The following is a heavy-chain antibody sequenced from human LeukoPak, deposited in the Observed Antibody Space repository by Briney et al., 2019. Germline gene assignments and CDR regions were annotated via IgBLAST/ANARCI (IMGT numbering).Heavy chain of an antibody. V-gene: IGHV3-30*03. CDR2: VSPDGTDK. D-gene: IGHD2-21*01. J-gene: IGHJ4*02. CDR1: GSTFSTHA. Sequence: GGSLRLSCAGSGSTFSTHAMHWVRQTPDMGLEWVGVVSPDGTDKYYADSVKGRFTISRDNPRNTIYLQMNSLRSEDTAVYYCAGAIGYFDYWGQGALVTVSS. CDR3: AGAIGYFDY.